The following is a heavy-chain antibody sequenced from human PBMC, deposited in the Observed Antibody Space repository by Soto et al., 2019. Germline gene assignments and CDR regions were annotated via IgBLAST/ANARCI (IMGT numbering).Heavy chain of an antibody. Sequence: ASVKVSCKASGYTFTSYDINWVRQATGQGLEWMGWMNPNSGNTGYAQKFQGRVTMTRNTSISTAYMELSSLRSEDTAVYYCAVLGGYDSFYYYYYMDVWGKGITVTVSS. CDR3: AVLGGYDSFYYYYYMDV. CDR2: MNPNSGNT. D-gene: IGHD5-12*01. CDR1: GYTFTSYD. V-gene: IGHV1-8*01. J-gene: IGHJ6*03.